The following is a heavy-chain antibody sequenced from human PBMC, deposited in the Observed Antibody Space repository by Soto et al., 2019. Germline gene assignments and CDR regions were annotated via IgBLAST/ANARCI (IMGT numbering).Heavy chain of an antibody. D-gene: IGHD3-22*01. CDR3: ARDYYDSSGYYFSDY. CDR1: GFTFSSYA. Sequence: GGSLTLSCAASGFTFSSYAMHWVRQAPGKGLEWVAVISYDGSNKYYADSVKGRFTISRDNSKNTLYLQMNSLRAEDTAVYYCARDYYDSSGYYFSDYWGQGTLVTVSS. V-gene: IGHV3-30-3*01. CDR2: ISYDGSNK. J-gene: IGHJ4*02.